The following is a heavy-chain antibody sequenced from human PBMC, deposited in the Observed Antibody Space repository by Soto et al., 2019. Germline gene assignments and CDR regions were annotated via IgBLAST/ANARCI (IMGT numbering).Heavy chain of an antibody. CDR3: AKDIISRYYYGMDV. J-gene: IGHJ6*02. CDR1: GFTFDDYT. CDR2: ISWDGGST. V-gene: IGHV3-43*01. Sequence: GGSLRLSCAASGFTFDDYTMHWVRQAPGKGLEWVSLISWDGGSTYYADSVKGRFTISRDNSKNSLYLQMNSLRTEDTALYYCAKDIISRYYYGMDVWGQGTTVTVSS. D-gene: IGHD3-16*02.